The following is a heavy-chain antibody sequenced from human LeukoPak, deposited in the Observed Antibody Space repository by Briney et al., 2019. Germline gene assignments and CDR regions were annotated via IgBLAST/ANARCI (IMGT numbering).Heavy chain of an antibody. D-gene: IGHD4-17*01. CDR1: GFIFSSYS. V-gene: IGHV3-21*01. J-gene: IGHJ4*02. CDR2: ISSSSSYI. Sequence: PGGSLRLSCAASGFIFSSYSMSWVRQAPGKGLEWVSSISSSSSYIYYADSVKGRFTISRDNAKNSLYLQMNSLRAEDTAVYYCARAYGDYEPFDYWGQGTLVTVSS. CDR3: ARAYGDYEPFDY.